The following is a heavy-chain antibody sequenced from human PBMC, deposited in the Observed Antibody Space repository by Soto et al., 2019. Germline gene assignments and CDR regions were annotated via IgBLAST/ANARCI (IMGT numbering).Heavy chain of an antibody. Sequence: PGGSLRLSCAASGFTFSSYVMTWVRQAPGKGLEWVSTISGSGGNTYYADSVKGRFTISRDNSKNMLYLQMNSLRAEDTAVYYCVKVKYSRSSVTDYWGQGTQVTVSS. CDR3: VKVKYSRSSVTDY. CDR2: ISGSGGNT. J-gene: IGHJ4*02. D-gene: IGHD6-6*01. V-gene: IGHV3-23*01. CDR1: GFTFSSYV.